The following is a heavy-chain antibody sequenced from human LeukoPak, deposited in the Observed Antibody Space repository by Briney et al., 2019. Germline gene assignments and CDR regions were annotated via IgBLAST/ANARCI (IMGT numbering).Heavy chain of an antibody. CDR1: GFTFSSYG. CDR2: IRYDGSNK. J-gene: IGHJ6*02. V-gene: IGHV3-30*02. CDR3: AKSYSSYDYYYYGMDV. D-gene: IGHD5-12*01. Sequence: GGSLRLSCAASGFTFSSYGMHWVRQAPGKGLEWVAFIRYDGSNKYYADSVKGRFTISRDNSKNTLYLQMNSLRAEDTAVYYCAKSYSSYDYYYYGMDVWGQGTTVTVSS.